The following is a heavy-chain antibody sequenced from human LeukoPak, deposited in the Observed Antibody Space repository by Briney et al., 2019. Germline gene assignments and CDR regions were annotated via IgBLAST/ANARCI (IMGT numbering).Heavy chain of an antibody. CDR1: GGSISSGGYS. J-gene: IGHJ4*02. Sequence: PSETLSLTCAVSGGSISSGGYSWSWVRQXPXKGLGWIGYIYHSGSTYYNPSLKSRVTISVDRSKNQFSLKLSSVTAADTAVYYCARGGSSGYYFDYWGQGTLVTVSS. CDR2: IYHSGST. CDR3: ARGGSSGYYFDY. V-gene: IGHV4-30-2*01. D-gene: IGHD2-15*01.